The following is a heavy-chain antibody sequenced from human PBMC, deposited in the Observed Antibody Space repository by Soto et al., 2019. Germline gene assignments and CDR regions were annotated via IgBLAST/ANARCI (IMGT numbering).Heavy chain of an antibody. CDR1: GFTFTSYA. J-gene: IGHJ4*02. D-gene: IGHD5-12*01. Sequence: ASVKVSCKAPGFTFTSYAMHWVRQAPGQRLEWMGWINAGNGNTKYSQKFQGRVTITRDTSASTAYMELSSLRSEDTAVYYCARGGYSGYAPVDYWGQGTLVTVSS. CDR3: ARGGYSGYAPVDY. V-gene: IGHV1-3*01. CDR2: INAGNGNT.